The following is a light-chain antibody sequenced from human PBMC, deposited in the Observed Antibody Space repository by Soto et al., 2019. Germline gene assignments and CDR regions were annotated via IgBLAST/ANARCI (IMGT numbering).Light chain of an antibody. CDR1: QSLLHSNGYNY. J-gene: IGKJ2*01. CDR2: LGS. V-gene: IGKV2-28*01. CDR3: IQALQTPYT. Sequence: DIVMTQSPLSLPVTPGEPASISCRSSQSLLHSNGYNYLDWYLQKPGQSLQLLIYLGSNRASGVSDRFSGSGSGTDFTPKISRVEAEDVGVYYCIQALQTPYTFGQGTKLEIK.